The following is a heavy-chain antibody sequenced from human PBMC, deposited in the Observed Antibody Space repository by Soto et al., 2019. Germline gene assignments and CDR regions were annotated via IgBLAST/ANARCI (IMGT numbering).Heavy chain of an antibody. J-gene: IGHJ6*03. CDR3: AKRGPSSTICSFKYYYYYMDV. CDR1: GFTFSSYG. V-gene: IGHV3-30*18. D-gene: IGHD2-2*01. Sequence: GGSLRLSCAASGFTFSSYGMHWVRQAPGKGLEWVAVISYDGSNKYYADSVKGRFTISRDNSKNTLYLQMNSLRAEDTAVYYSAKRGPSSTICSFKYYYYYMDVWCKGNTVTVS. CDR2: ISYDGSNK.